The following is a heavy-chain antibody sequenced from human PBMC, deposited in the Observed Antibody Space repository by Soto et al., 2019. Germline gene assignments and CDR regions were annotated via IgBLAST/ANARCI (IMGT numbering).Heavy chain of an antibody. J-gene: IGHJ4*02. CDR3: ARTPLRFRHSFDY. V-gene: IGHV4-61*01. CDR2: IYYSGST. Sequence: PSETLSLTCTVSGGSVSSGSYYWSWIRQPPGKGLEWIGYIYYSGSTNYNPSLKSRVTISVDTSKNQFSLKLSSVTAADTAVYYCARTPLRFRHSFDYWGQGTLVTVSS. CDR1: GGSVSSGSYY. D-gene: IGHD3-3*01.